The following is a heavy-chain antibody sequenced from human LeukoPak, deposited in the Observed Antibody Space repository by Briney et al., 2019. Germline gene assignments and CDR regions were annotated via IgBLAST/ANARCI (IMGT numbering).Heavy chain of an antibody. J-gene: IGHJ4*02. CDR2: IYYSGST. CDR1: GGSISSYY. D-gene: IGHD4-17*01. V-gene: IGHV4-59*01. Sequence: SETLSLTCTVSGGSISSYYWSWIRQPPGKGLEWIGYIYYSGSTNYNPSLKSRVTISVDTSKNQFSLKLSSVTAADTAVYYCAREDGDYENWFFDYWGQGTLVTVSS. CDR3: AREDGDYENWFFDY.